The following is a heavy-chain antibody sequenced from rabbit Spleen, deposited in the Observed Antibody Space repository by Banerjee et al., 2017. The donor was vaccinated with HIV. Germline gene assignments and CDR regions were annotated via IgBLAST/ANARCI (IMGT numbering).Heavy chain of an antibody. D-gene: IGHD1-1*01. V-gene: IGHV1S40*01. CDR2: INAVTGKA. Sequence: QSLEESGGDLVKPGASLTLTCKASGIDFSSSDWICRVRQAPGKGLEWIACINAVTGKAVYATWAKGRFTISRTSSTTVTLRMTSLTAADRAAYFCARDLVGVIGWNFYLWGQGTLVTVS. J-gene: IGHJ6*01. CDR1: GIDFSSSDW. CDR3: ARDLVGVIGWNFYL.